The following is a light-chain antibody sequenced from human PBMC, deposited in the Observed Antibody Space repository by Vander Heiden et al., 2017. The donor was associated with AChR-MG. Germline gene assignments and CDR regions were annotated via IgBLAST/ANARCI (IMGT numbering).Light chain of an antibody. CDR1: NIGSDS. V-gene: IGLV3-21*02. J-gene: IGLJ3*02. Sequence: SSVLTQPPSVSVAPGPTARLTCGRDNIGSDSVHWYQQKPGQAPVLVVNDDSDRPSGIPERFSGSNSGNTATLTITRVEAGDEADYYCLVWDSTSDHPWVFGGGTKLTVL. CDR3: LVWDSTSDHPWV. CDR2: DDS.